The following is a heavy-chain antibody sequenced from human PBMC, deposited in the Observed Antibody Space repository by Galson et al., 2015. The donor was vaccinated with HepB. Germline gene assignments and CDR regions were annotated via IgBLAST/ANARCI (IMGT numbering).Heavy chain of an antibody. CDR2: ISAGGDTT. CDR3: AKGDVWGSAARNYGMDV. Sequence: SLRLSCAASGFTFSNYAMTWVRQAPGKGLEWVSSISAGGDTTYYADSVKGRFTISRDNAKKILSLRTNSLSAEDTAVYYCAKGDVWGSAARNYGMDVWGQGTTVTVSS. D-gene: IGHD3-16*01. CDR1: GFTFSNYA. J-gene: IGHJ6*02. V-gene: IGHV3-23*01.